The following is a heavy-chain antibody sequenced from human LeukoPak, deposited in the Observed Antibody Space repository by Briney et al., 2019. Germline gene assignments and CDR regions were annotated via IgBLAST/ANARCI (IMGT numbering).Heavy chain of an antibody. CDR2: ISSSSSYI. D-gene: IGHD2-2*01. V-gene: IGHV3-21*01. Sequence: GGSLRLSCAASGFTFSSYSMNWVRQAPGKGLEWVSSISSSSSYIYYADSVKGRFTIFRDNAKNSLYLQMNSLRAEDTAVYYCATYQLLHYYMDVWGKGTTVTVSS. CDR3: ATYQLLHYYMDV. J-gene: IGHJ6*03. CDR1: GFTFSSYS.